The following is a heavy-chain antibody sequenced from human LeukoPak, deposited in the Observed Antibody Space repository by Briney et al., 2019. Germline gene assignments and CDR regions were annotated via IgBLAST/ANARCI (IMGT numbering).Heavy chain of an antibody. V-gene: IGHV7-4-1*02. Sequence: ASVKVSCKASGYTFTSYAMNWVRQAPGQGLEWMGWINTNTGNPTYAQGFTGRFVFSLDTSVSTAYLQISSLKAEDTAVYYCARGAGCLSGGSCYRYYYYYGMDVWGQGTTVTVSS. J-gene: IGHJ6*02. D-gene: IGHD2-15*01. CDR1: GYTFTSYA. CDR2: INTNTGNP. CDR3: ARGAGCLSGGSCYRYYYYYGMDV.